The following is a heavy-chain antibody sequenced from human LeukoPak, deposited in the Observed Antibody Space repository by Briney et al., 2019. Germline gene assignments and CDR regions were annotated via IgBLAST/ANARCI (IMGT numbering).Heavy chain of an antibody. CDR3: ARDNIAVAGLLGGFFDP. J-gene: IGHJ5*02. CDR2: INSDGGST. V-gene: IGHV3-74*01. D-gene: IGHD6-19*01. CDR1: GFTFSSYW. Sequence: GGSLRLSCAASGFTFSSYWMHWVRQAPGKGLVWVSRINSDGGSTSYTDSVKGRFTISRDNAKNSLFLQMNSLRAEDTAVYYCARDNIAVAGLLGGFFDPWGQGTLVTVSS.